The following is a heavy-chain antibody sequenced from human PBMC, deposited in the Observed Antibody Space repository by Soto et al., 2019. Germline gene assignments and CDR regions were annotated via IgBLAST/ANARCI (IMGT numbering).Heavy chain of an antibody. CDR1: GFTFSSYS. V-gene: IGHV3-48*01. J-gene: IGHJ6*02. Sequence: EGQLVESGGGLVQPGGSLRLSCAASGFTFSSYSMNWVRQAPGKGLEWVSYISSSSSTIYYADSVKGRFTISRDNAKNSLYLQMNSLRAEDTAVYYCAVVPAANGHYGMDVWGQGTTVTVSS. CDR3: AVVPAANGHYGMDV. CDR2: ISSSSSTI. D-gene: IGHD2-2*01.